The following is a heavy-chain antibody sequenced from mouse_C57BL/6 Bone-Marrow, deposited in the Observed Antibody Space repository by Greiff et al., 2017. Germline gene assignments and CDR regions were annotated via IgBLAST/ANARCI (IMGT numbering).Heavy chain of an antibody. D-gene: IGHD1-1*01. V-gene: IGHV5-12*01. CDR2: ISNGGGST. Sequence: EVQLVESGGGLVQPGGSLKLSCAASGFTFSDYYMYWVRQTPEKRLEWVAYISNGGGSTYYPDTVKGRFTISRDNAKNTLYLQMSRLKSEDTAMYYCATPITTVEPWLAYWGQGTLVTVSA. CDR1: GFTFSDYY. CDR3: ATPITTVEPWLAY. J-gene: IGHJ3*01.